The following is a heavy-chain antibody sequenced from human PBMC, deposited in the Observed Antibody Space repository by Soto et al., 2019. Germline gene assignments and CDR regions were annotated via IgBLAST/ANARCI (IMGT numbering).Heavy chain of an antibody. V-gene: IGHV4-31*03. D-gene: IGHD3-22*01. CDR1: GGSISSGGYY. J-gene: IGHJ5*02. CDR3: ARGCYDSSGGGTAGENWFDP. Sequence: QVQLQESGPGLVKPSQTLSLTCTVSGGSISSGGYYWSWIRQHPGKGLEWIGYIYYSGSTYYNPSLKSRVTISVDTSKNQFSLKLSSVTAADTAVYYCARGCYDSSGGGTAGENWFDPWGQGTLVTVSS. CDR2: IYYSGST.